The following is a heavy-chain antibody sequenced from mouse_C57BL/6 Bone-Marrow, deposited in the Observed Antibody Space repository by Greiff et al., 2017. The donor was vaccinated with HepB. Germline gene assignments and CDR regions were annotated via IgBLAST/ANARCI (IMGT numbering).Heavy chain of an antibody. V-gene: IGHV5-15*01. CDR2: ISNLAYSI. CDR3: ARHYYRYFDV. CDR1: GFTFSDYG. J-gene: IGHJ1*03. Sequence: EVQVVESGGGLVQPGGSLKLSCAASGFTFSDYGMAWVRQAPRKGPEWVAFISNLAYSIYYADTVTGRFTISRENAKNTLYLEMSSLRYEDTAMYYCARHYYRYFDVWGTGTTVTVSS.